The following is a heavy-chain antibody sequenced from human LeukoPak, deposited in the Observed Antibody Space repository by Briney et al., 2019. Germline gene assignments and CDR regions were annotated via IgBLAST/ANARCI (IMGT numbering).Heavy chain of an antibody. CDR2: IFTSGST. D-gene: IGHD3-10*01. J-gene: IGHJ5*02. V-gene: IGHV4-61*02. Sequence: SETLSLTCTVSGGSISSGSYYWSWIRQPAGKGLEWIGRIFTSGSTNYNPSLKRRVTISVDTSKNQFSLKLSSVTAADTAVYYCASYYYGSVPVTWGQGTLVTVSS. CDR1: GGSISSGSYY. CDR3: ASYYYGSVPVT.